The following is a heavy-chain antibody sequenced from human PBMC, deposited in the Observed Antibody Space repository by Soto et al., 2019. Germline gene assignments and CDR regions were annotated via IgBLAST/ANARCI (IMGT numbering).Heavy chain of an antibody. Sequence: PWWSLRLSCLASVFTFSEYSMSWIRQAPGKGLEWLAFIDSRGRTLSYADSVRGRFTISRDNAENSVYLQMDSLRADDTAVYYCARQAARNYIDSWGQGNSVTVSS. V-gene: IGHV3-11*01. J-gene: IGHJ4*02. CDR3: ARQAARNYIDS. D-gene: IGHD6-6*01. CDR1: VFTFSEYS. CDR2: IDSRGRTL.